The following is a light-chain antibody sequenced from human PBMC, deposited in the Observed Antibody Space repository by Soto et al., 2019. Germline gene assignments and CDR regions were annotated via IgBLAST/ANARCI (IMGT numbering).Light chain of an antibody. Sequence: QSALTQPASVSGSPGQSITISCTGTSSDVGGYNYVSWYQQHPGKAPKLMIYEVSNRPSGVSNRFSGSKSCNTASLTSSGLQAEDEADYYCSSYTSSSIDYVFGTGTKLTVL. J-gene: IGLJ1*01. V-gene: IGLV2-14*01. CDR1: SSDVGGYNY. CDR2: EVS. CDR3: SSYTSSSIDYV.